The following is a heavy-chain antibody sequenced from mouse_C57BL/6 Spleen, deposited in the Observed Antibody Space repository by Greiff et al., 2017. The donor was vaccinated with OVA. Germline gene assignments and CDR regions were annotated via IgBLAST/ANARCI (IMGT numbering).Heavy chain of an antibody. J-gene: IGHJ2*01. CDR3: ARNSNYVYYFDY. D-gene: IGHD2-5*01. CDR2: IDPANGKT. Sequence: EVKLQESVAELVRPGASVKLSCTASGFNIKNTYMHWVKQRPEQGLEWIGRIDPANGKTKYAPKFQGKATITADTSSNTAYLQLSSLTSEDTAIYYCARNSNYVYYFDYWGQGTTLTVSS. V-gene: IGHV14-3*01. CDR1: GFNIKNTY.